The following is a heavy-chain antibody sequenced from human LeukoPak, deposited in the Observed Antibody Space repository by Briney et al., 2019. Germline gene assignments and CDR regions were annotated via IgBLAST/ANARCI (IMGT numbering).Heavy chain of an antibody. D-gene: IGHD2/OR15-2a*01. Sequence: SETLSLTCTVSGGSISSDHWNWIRQPPGKGLEWIGCIFYRGRTYYNPSLKSRVTISVDMSKSQFSLRLTSVTAADTAVYYCARKNDFDIWGQGTLVTVSS. J-gene: IGHJ3*02. CDR1: GGSISSDH. V-gene: IGHV4-59*01. CDR2: IFYRGRT. CDR3: ARKNDFDI.